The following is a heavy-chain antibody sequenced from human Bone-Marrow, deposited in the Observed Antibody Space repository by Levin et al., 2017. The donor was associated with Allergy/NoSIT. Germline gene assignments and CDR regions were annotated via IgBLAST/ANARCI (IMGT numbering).Heavy chain of an antibody. D-gene: IGHD3-22*01. CDR1: GFTFGDYA. CDR3: TRGYYDSSGYSAY. CDR2: IRSKAYGGTT. V-gene: IGHV3-49*04. J-gene: IGHJ4*02. Sequence: GESLKISCTASGFTFGDYAMSWVRQAPGKGLEWVGFIRSKAYGGTTEYAASVKGRFTISRDDSKSIAYLQMNSLKTEDTAVYYCTRGYYDSSGYSAYWGQGTLVTVSS.